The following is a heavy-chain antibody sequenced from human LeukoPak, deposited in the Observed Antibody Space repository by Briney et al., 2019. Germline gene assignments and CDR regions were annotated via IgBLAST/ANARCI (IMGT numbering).Heavy chain of an antibody. CDR1: GGSFSGYY. V-gene: IGHV4-34*01. CDR3: ARSPRRYITIFGVVISWFDP. CDR2: INHSGST. Sequence: SETLSLTCAVYGGSFSGYYWSWIRQPPGKGLEWIGEINHSGSTNYDPSLKSRVTISVDTSKNQFSLKLSSVTAADTAVYYCARSPRRYITIFGVVISWFDPWGQGTLVTVSS. J-gene: IGHJ5*02. D-gene: IGHD3-3*01.